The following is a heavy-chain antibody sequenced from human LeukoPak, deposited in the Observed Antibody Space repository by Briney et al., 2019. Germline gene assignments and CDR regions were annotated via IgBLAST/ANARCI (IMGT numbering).Heavy chain of an antibody. J-gene: IGHJ4*02. Sequence: GGSLRLSCAASGFTFSSYAMSWVRQAPGKGLEWVSAISGSGGSTYYADSVKGRFTISRDNSKNTLYLQMNSLRAEDTAVYYRACSGWPAFYYFDYWGQGTLVTVSS. V-gene: IGHV3-23*01. CDR3: ACSGWPAFYYFDY. CDR1: GFTFSSYA. D-gene: IGHD6-19*01. CDR2: ISGSGGST.